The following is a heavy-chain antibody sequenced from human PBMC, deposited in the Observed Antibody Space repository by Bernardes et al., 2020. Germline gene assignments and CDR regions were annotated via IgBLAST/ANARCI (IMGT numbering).Heavy chain of an antibody. V-gene: IGHV3-15*01. D-gene: IGHD3-9*01. CDR2: IKSKTSGGAT. CDR1: GLSFSNAW. Sequence: GGSLRLSCAASGLSFSNAWMSWVRQAPGKGLEWVGRIKSKTSGGATDYAAPVKGRFIISRDDSKNTLYLQMNSLRTEDTAVYYCTTKFPDILTGHHIGFDPWGQGTLVTVSS. J-gene: IGHJ5*02. CDR3: TTKFPDILTGHHIGFDP.